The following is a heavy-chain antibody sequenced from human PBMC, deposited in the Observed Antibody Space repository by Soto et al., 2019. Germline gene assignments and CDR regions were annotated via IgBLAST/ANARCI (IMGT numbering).Heavy chain of an antibody. CDR1: GVSISSDNR. CDR3: AGAHLTAPEAVDV. Sequence: SETLSHTCTISGVSISSDNRWNWVRQPPGKGLEWIGEIYHTGSTIYNPSLKSRVAISVDKSQSQFSLRLLSVTAADTAIYYCAGAHLTAPEAVDVWGPGRLV. D-gene: IGHD6-13*01. CDR2: IYHTGST. J-gene: IGHJ3*01. V-gene: IGHV4-4*02.